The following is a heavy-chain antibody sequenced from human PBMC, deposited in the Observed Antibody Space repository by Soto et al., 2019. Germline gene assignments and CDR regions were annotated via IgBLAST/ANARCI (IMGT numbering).Heavy chain of an antibody. CDR3: AREGGYFDSSGSGVYHYYGVDV. V-gene: IGHV4-4*07. J-gene: IGHJ6*02. D-gene: IGHD3-22*01. CDR1: GGSLSPYF. CDR2: IYTSGGT. Sequence: QVQLQESGPGLVKSSETLYLTCTVSGGSLSPYFWGWIRQPAGKGLEWIGRIYTSGGTNYNPSLKSQVTMSLDTSTNQFSLKLSSVTAADTAVYYCAREGGYFDSSGSGVYHYYGVDVWGQGTTVTVSS.